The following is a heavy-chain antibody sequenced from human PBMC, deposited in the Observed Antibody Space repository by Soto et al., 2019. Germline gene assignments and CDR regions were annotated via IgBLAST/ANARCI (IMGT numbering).Heavy chain of an antibody. CDR2: IIPIFGTA. Sequence: ASVKVSCKASGGTFSSYAISWVRQAPGQGLEWMGGIIPIFGTANYAQKFQGRVTITADESTSTAYMELSSLRSEDTAVYYCASFIAAAGTRNFDYWGQATLVTVSS. CDR3: ASFIAAAGTRNFDY. V-gene: IGHV1-69*13. D-gene: IGHD6-13*01. J-gene: IGHJ4*02. CDR1: GGTFSSYA.